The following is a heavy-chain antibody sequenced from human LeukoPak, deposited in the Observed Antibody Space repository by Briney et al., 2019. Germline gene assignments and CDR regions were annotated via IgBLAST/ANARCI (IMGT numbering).Heavy chain of an antibody. V-gene: IGHV3-33*03. CDR3: SKDAQSGFDDTNSLDY. CDR2: IWHDGTNR. CDR1: GCSFSDYC. J-gene: IGHJ4*02. Sequence: WRSLCLSCAASGCSFSDYCRHWVRQAPGKGLEWVGVIWHDGTNRYYGDSVKGRFTTFSDDNKNTVYMQMNGLSAEDTGVYCGSKDAQSGFDDTNSLDYWGQGALVTVSS. D-gene: IGHD4-11*01.